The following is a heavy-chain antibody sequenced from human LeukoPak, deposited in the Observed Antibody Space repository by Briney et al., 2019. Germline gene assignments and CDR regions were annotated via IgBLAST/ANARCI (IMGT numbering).Heavy chain of an antibody. CDR3: ARDVGRTGNEYYFDS. J-gene: IGHJ4*02. D-gene: IGHD4-23*01. Sequence: SDTQSLTCTVSGGSMSSNFWNWVRQPPGKGLEWIGFIYDNGSTKDSPSLKRPITMSVDTSKPQLSLKLSSVTAADTAVYYCARDVGRTGNEYYFDSWGQGTLVTVSS. V-gene: IGHV4-59*01. CDR2: IYDNGST. CDR1: GGSMSSNF.